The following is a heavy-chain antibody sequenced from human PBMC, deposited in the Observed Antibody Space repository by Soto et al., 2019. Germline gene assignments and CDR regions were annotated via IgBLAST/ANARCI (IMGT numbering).Heavy chain of an antibody. D-gene: IGHD3-22*01. CDR3: ARSGDSSGYYYFDY. CDR1: GGSFSGYY. V-gene: IGHV4-34*01. J-gene: IGHJ4*02. Sequence: SETLSLTCAVYGGSFSGYYWSWIRQPPGKGLEWIGEINHSGSTNYNPSLKSRVTISVDTSKNQFSLKLSSVTAADTAVYYCARSGDSSGYYYFDYWGQGTLVTVSS. CDR2: INHSGST.